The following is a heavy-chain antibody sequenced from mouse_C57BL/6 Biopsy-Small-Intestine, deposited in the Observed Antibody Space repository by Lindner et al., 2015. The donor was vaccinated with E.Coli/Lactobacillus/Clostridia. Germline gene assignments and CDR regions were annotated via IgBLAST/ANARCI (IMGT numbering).Heavy chain of an antibody. CDR2: ISPSGVGT. D-gene: IGHD3-1*01. V-gene: IGHV1S12*01. Sequence: SVKVSCKASGYTFTNYYIHWVRQAPGQGLEWMGLISPSGVGTTYAQKFHGRVTMTRDSSTSTDYMELSSLRSEDTAVYYCAKINSGFSSSSEWVDFWGQGTLVTVSS. CDR3: AKINSGFSSSSEWVDF. CDR1: GYTFTNYY. J-gene: IGHJ4*01.